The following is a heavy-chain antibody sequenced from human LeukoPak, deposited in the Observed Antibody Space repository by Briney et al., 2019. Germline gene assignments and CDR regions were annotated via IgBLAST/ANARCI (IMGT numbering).Heavy chain of an antibody. Sequence: GGSLRLSCAASGFTVSSNYMSWVRQAPGKGLEWVSVIYSGGSTYYADSVKGRFTISRDNSKNTLYLQMNSLRAEDTAVYYCARDGPYSGYSPFDYWGQGILVTVSS. V-gene: IGHV3-66*01. CDR1: GFTVSSNY. CDR2: IYSGGST. CDR3: ARDGPYSGYSPFDY. D-gene: IGHD5-12*01. J-gene: IGHJ4*02.